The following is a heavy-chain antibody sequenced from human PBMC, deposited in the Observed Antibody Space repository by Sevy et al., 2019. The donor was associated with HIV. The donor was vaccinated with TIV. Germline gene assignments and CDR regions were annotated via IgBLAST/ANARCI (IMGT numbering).Heavy chain of an antibody. J-gene: IGHJ6*02. CDR1: GGSISSSSYY. V-gene: IGHV4-39*01. CDR2: IYYSGST. Sequence: SETLSLTCTVSGGSISSSSYYWGWIRQPPGKGLEWIGSIYYSGSTYYNPSLKSRVTISVDTSKNQFSLKLSSVTAADTAVYYCARQSYAQGKTYYYGMDVWGQGTTVTVSS. D-gene: IGHD2-2*01. CDR3: ARQSYAQGKTYYYGMDV.